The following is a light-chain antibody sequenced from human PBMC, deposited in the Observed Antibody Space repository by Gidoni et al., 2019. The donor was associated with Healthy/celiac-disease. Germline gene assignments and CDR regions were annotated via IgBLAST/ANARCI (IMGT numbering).Light chain of an antibody. Sequence: QSALTQPASVSGPPGQPITISCTGTRSDVGGYTYVPWSQQHPGKAPKLMIYDVSTRPSGVSNRFSGSKAGNTASLTISGLQAEDEADYYCSSYTSSSTLEIGGGTKLTVL. V-gene: IGLV2-14*01. CDR3: SSYTSSSTLE. J-gene: IGLJ2*01. CDR1: RSDVGGYTY. CDR2: DVS.